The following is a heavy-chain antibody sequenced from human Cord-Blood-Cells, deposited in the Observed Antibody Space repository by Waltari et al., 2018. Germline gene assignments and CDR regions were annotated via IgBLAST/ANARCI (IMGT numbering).Heavy chain of an antibody. CDR2: IYQRGTN. CDR1: GGPTSSSNG. Sequence: QVPLQESGPGLVTPSRTLCLTRAVSGGPTSSSNGWSRSRQPPGKGLEWIGEIYQRGTNNYNPSLKSRVTISVDKSKNQFSLKLSSVTAADSAVYYCARRLGSIAAAGFDYWGQGTLVTVSS. V-gene: IGHV4-4*02. J-gene: IGHJ4*02. D-gene: IGHD6-13*01. CDR3: ARRLGSIAAAGFDY.